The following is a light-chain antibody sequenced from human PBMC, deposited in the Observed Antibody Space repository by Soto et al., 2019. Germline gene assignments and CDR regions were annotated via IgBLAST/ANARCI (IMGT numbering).Light chain of an antibody. CDR1: QSVSSY. J-gene: IGKJ4*01. CDR3: QKRSNRPAT. CDR2: DAS. Sequence: EIVLTQSPATLSLSPGERATLSCRASQSVSSYLAWYQQKPGQAPSLLIYDASNRATGIPARFSGSGSGTDFTLTISSLEPEDFAAYYGQKRSNRPATFGGETKVANK. V-gene: IGKV3-11*01.